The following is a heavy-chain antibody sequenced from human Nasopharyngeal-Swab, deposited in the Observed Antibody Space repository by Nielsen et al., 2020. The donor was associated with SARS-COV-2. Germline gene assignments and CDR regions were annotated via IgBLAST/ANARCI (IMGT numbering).Heavy chain of an antibody. CDR3: ARDQAGGGVLGY. CDR1: GGTFSSYA. D-gene: IGHD2-8*02. J-gene: IGHJ4*02. CDR2: IIPIFGTA. Sequence: SVKVSCKASGGTFSSYAISWVRQAPGQGLEWMGGIIPIFGTANYAQKFQGRVTITADESTSTAYMELSSLRSEDTAVYYCARDQAGGGVLGYWGQGTLITVSS. V-gene: IGHV1-69*13.